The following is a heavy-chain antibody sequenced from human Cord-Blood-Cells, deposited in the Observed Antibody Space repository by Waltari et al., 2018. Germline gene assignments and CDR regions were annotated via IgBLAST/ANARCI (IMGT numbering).Heavy chain of an antibody. V-gene: IGHV5-51*01. CDR2: IYPGDSDT. CDR1: GYSFTSYW. J-gene: IGHJ5*02. CDR3: ARSPYSSSWYRWFDP. D-gene: IGHD6-13*01. Sequence: EVQLVQSGAEVKKPGESLKISCKGSGYSFTSYWIGWVRPMPGKGLEWMGIIYPGDSDTRYSPSFQGQVTISADKSISTAYLQWSSLKASDTAMYYCARSPYSSSWYRWFDPWGQGTLVTVSS.